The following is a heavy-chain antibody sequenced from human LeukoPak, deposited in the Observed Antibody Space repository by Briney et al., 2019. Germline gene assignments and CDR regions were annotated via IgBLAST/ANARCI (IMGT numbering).Heavy chain of an antibody. CDR2: ISYDGSSK. V-gene: IGHV3-30*04. J-gene: IGHJ4*02. CDR1: RFTFSSYT. Sequence: GGPLRLSCAASRFTFSSYTVHWVRQAPGKGLEWVAIISYDGSSKYYADSVKGRFTLSRDNSKNMLYLQMNSLRADDTAVYYCARAPPAAAVDYWGQGTLVTVSS. CDR3: ARAPPAAAVDY. D-gene: IGHD6-13*01.